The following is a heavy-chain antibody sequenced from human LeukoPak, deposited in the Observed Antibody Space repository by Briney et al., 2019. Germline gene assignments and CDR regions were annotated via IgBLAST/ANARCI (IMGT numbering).Heavy chain of an antibody. D-gene: IGHD3-10*02. CDR1: GYTFTSYG. CDR3: ARALFYYVIHSAFDI. Sequence: ASVKVSCKASGYTFTSYGISWVRQAPGQGLEWMGWISAYNGNTNYAQKLQGRVTMTTDTSTSTAYMELRSLRSDDTAVYYCARALFYYVIHSAFDIWGQGTMVTVSS. V-gene: IGHV1-18*01. J-gene: IGHJ3*02. CDR2: ISAYNGNT.